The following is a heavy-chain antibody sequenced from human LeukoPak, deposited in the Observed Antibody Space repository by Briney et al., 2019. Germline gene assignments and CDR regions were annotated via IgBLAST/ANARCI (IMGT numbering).Heavy chain of an antibody. Sequence: SVKVSCKASGGTFSSYAISWVRQAPGQGLEWMGRIIPILGIANYAQKFQGRVTITADKSTSTAYMELSSLRSEDTAVYYCARGLLRGYYYYYYMDVWGKGTTVTVSS. J-gene: IGHJ6*03. CDR2: IIPILGIA. CDR3: ARGLLRGYYYYYYMDV. D-gene: IGHD4-17*01. V-gene: IGHV1-69*04. CDR1: GGTFSSYA.